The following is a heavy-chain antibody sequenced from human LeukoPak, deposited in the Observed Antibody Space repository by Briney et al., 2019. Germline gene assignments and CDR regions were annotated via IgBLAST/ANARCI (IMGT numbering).Heavy chain of an antibody. CDR3: ARAQGTYYYDSSGQIMGTAFDY. J-gene: IGHJ4*02. CDR2: IIPILGIA. D-gene: IGHD3-22*01. Sequence: ASVKVSCKASGGTFSSYAISWERQAPGQGLEWMGRIIPILGIANYAQKFQGRVTITADKSTSTAYMELSSLRSEDTAVYYCARAQGTYYYDSSGQIMGTAFDYWGQGTLVTVSS. V-gene: IGHV1-69*04. CDR1: GGTFSSYA.